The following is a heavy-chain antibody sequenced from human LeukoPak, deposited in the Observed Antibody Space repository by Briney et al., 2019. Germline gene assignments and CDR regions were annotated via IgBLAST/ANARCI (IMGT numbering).Heavy chain of an antibody. D-gene: IGHD2-15*01. J-gene: IGHJ6*03. V-gene: IGHV5-51*01. CDR2: IYPGDSDT. CDR1: GYSFTSYW. Sequence: GESLKISCKGSGYSFTSYWIGWVRQMPGKGLEWMGIIYPGDSDTRYSPSFQGQVTISADKSISTAYLQWSSLKASDTAMYYCAGNKGYRCSGGSCFGYYYYMDVWGKGTTVTVSS. CDR3: AGNKGYRCSGGSCFGYYYYMDV.